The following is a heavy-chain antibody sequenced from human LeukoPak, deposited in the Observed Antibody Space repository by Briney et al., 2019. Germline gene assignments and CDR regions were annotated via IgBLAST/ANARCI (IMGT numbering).Heavy chain of an antibody. CDR3: AKGNNSLSFNFDY. D-gene: IGHD2/OR15-2a*01. Sequence: GGSLRLSCAASGFTFRDFSMNWVRQAPGKGLEWVSLVSGDGGVTHYADSVKGRFTISRDNSKNSLYLQMSSLRVEDTAFYYCAKGNNSLSFNFDYWGQGTLVTVSS. J-gene: IGHJ4*02. CDR1: GFTFRDFS. V-gene: IGHV3-43*02. CDR2: VSGDGGVT.